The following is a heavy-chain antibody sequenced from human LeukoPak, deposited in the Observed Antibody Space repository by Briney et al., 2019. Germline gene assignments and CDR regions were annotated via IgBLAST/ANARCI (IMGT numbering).Heavy chain of an antibody. V-gene: IGHV3-23*01. CDR2: ISGSGGST. Sequence: GGSLRLSCAASGFTFSSYAMSWVRQAPGKGLEWVSAISGSGGSTYYADSVKGRFTISRDNSKNTLYLQMYSLGAEDTAVYYCAKTYRDDNRIDYWGQGTLVTVSS. J-gene: IGHJ4*02. CDR3: AKTYRDDNRIDY. D-gene: IGHD1-1*01. CDR1: GFTFSSYA.